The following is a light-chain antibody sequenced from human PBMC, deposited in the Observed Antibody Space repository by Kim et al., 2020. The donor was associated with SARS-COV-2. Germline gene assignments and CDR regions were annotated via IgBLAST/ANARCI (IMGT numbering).Light chain of an antibody. Sequence: PGERVTLSCRASQSVSSSYLTWYQQKPGQAPRLLIYGESARATGIPARFSGSGSGTDFTLTISSLQPEDFAVYYCQQDYNLPTFGQGTKLEI. CDR2: GES. CDR3: QQDYNLPT. J-gene: IGKJ2*01. V-gene: IGKV3D-7*01. CDR1: QSVSSSY.